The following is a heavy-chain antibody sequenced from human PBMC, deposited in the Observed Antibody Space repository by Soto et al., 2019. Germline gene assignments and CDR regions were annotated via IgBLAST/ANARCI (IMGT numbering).Heavy chain of an antibody. Sequence: SETLSLTCTVSGGSIRSYYWSWIRQAPGKGLEWIGYLYNSGSTVYNPSLKSRVTISVDTSKNQFSLKLNSVTAADTAVYYCARMNYYDTSGYPFDYWGQGMMVTAPQ. CDR2: LYNSGST. CDR1: GGSIRSYY. D-gene: IGHD3-22*01. V-gene: IGHV4-59*01. CDR3: ARMNYYDTSGYPFDY. J-gene: IGHJ4*02.